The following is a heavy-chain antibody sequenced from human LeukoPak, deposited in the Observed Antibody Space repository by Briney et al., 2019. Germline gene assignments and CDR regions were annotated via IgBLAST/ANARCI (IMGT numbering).Heavy chain of an antibody. CDR1: GYSFTSYW. CDR2: IYPGDSDA. CDR3: ARHSSPYDSSGYYLNDY. J-gene: IGHJ4*02. Sequence: GESLKISCKGSGYSFTSYWIGWVRQMPGKGLEWMGIIYPGDSDARYSPSFQGQVTISADKSISTASLQWSVLKASDTAMYFCARHSSPYDSSGYYLNDYWGQGTLVTVSS. D-gene: IGHD3-22*01. V-gene: IGHV5-51*01.